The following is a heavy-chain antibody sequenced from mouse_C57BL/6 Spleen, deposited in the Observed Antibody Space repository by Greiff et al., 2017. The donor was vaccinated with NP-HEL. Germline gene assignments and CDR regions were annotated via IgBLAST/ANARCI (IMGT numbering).Heavy chain of an antibody. V-gene: IGHV1-50*01. CDR3: ARGYDGGYYAMDY. CDR2: IDPSDSYT. D-gene: IGHD2-2*01. Sequence: QVQLKQPGAELVKPGASVKLSCKASGYTFTSYWMQWVKQRPGQGLEWIGEIDPSDSYTNYNQKFKGKATLTVDTSSSTAYMQLSSLTSEDSAVYYCARGYDGGYYAMDYWGQGTSVTVSS. J-gene: IGHJ4*01. CDR1: GYTFTSYW.